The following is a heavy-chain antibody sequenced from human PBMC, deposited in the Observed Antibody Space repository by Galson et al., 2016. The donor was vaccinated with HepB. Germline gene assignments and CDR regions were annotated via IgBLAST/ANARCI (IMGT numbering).Heavy chain of an antibody. CDR1: GFTFSSHA. CDR2: ISGSGGST. V-gene: IGHV3-23*01. CDR3: AKDWAYNSHAFDI. Sequence: SLRLSCAASGFTFSSHAINWVRQAPGKGLEWVSAISGSGGSTYYADSVKGRFTISRGNSKNTLYLQMNSLRAEDTAVYYCAKDWAYNSHAFDIWGQGTMVTAAS. J-gene: IGHJ3*02. D-gene: IGHD1-1*01.